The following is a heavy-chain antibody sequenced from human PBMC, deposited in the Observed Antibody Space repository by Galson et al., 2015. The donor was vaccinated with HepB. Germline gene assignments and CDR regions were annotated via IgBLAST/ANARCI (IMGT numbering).Heavy chain of an antibody. CDR2: MSGSGTET. V-gene: IGHV3-11*06. J-gene: IGHJ3*02. Sequence: SLRLSCAASGFTFGDYSMSWIRQAPGKGLEWLSYMSGSGTETNHADSVKGRFTISRDNAKTSLYLQMNSLRAEDTAVYYCARVRALLGVFFSAAFDIWGQGTAVTVSS. CDR1: GFTFGDYS. D-gene: IGHD3-10*01. CDR3: ARVRALLGVFFSAAFDI.